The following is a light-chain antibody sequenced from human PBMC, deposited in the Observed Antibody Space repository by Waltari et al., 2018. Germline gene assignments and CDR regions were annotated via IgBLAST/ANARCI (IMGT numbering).Light chain of an antibody. CDR2: KAF. CDR1: QSILTW. J-gene: IGKJ2*01. CDR3: QQYHDYSA. Sequence: DTQMTQSPSTLSASVGDRVTIPCRASQSILTWLAWYQQKPGKAPRLLIYKAFNLESGVPGRFSGSASGTEFNLTISSLQPDDSATYYCQQYHDYSAFGQGTKLEV. V-gene: IGKV1-5*03.